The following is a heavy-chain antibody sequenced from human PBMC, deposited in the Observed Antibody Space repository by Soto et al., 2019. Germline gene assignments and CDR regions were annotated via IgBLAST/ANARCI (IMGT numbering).Heavy chain of an antibody. Sequence: GGSLRLSCAASGFTFSSYAMSWVRQAPGKGLEWVSAISGSGGSTYYADSVKGRFTISRDNSKNTLYLQMNSLRAEDTAVYYFAKDRTSGMEQLEYWAQGTLDTGSS. CDR2: ISGSGGST. V-gene: IGHV3-23*01. J-gene: IGHJ4*02. CDR1: GFTFSSYA. CDR3: AKDRTSGMEQLEY. D-gene: IGHD1-1*01.